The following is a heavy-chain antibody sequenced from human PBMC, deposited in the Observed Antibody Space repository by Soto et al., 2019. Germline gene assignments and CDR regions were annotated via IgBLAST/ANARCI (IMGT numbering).Heavy chain of an antibody. V-gene: IGHV3-11*01. CDR1: GFTFSDYY. CDR2: ISSSGSTI. Sequence: GGSLRLSCAASGFTFSDYYMSWIRQAPGKGLEWVSYISSSGSTIYYADSVKGRFTISRDNAKNSLYLQINSLRAEDTAVYYCARDPMAGSSTSNYFNWFDPWGQGTLVTVSS. CDR3: ARDPMAGSSTSNYFNWFDP. D-gene: IGHD4-4*01. J-gene: IGHJ5*02.